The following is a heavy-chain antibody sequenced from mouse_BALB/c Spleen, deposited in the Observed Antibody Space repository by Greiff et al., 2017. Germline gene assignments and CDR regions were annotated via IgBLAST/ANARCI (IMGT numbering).Heavy chain of an antibody. J-gene: IGHJ3*01. CDR1: GYTFTSYW. Sequence: VQLQQSGAELARPGASVKLSCKASGYTFTSYWVQWVKQRPGQGLEWIGAIYPVDGDTRYTQKFKGKATLTADKSSSTAYMQLSSLASEDSAVYYCAMYGYDEWFAYWGQGTLVTVSA. D-gene: IGHD2-2*01. V-gene: IGHV1-87*01. CDR3: AMYGYDEWFAY. CDR2: IYPVDGDT.